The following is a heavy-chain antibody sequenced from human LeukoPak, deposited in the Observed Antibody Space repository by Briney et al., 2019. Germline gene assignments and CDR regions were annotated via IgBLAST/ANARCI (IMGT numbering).Heavy chain of an antibody. Sequence: ASVKVSCKASGYTFTSYGISWVRQAPGQGLEWMGWISAYNGNTNYAQKLQGRVTMTTDTSTSTAYMELRSLRSDDTAVYYCARLGTSDSLEWLLGWKYYFDYWGQGTLVTVSS. CDR2: ISAYNGNT. CDR1: GYTFTSYG. D-gene: IGHD3-3*01. J-gene: IGHJ4*02. CDR3: ARLGTSDSLEWLLGWKYYFDY. V-gene: IGHV1-18*01.